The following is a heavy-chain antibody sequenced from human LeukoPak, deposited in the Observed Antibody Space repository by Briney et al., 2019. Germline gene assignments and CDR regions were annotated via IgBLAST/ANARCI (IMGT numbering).Heavy chain of an antibody. CDR3: ARRGDSRVFDY. V-gene: IGHV1-18*01. CDR2: ISAYNGNT. Sequence: ASVTVSFTASGYTFTSYGISWVRQAPGQGLEWMGWISAYNGNTNYAQKLQGRVTMTTDTSTSTAYMELRSLRSDDTAVYYCARRGDSRVFDYWGQGTLVTVSS. D-gene: IGHD2-21*02. J-gene: IGHJ4*02. CDR1: GYTFTSYG.